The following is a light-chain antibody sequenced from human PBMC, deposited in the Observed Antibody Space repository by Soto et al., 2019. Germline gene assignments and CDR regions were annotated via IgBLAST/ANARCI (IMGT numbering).Light chain of an antibody. CDR2: DTS. CDR1: QSLTSN. J-gene: IGKJ4*01. Sequence: EIILTQSPATLYVSPGERATVSCRASQSLTSNLAWYQQRPVQSPRLLIYDTSTMASDIPARFSGSRSRTEFTITVASLQSEDFAVYSGQQYNHWPRMLSFGGGT. V-gene: IGKV3-15*01. CDR3: QQYNHWPRMLS.